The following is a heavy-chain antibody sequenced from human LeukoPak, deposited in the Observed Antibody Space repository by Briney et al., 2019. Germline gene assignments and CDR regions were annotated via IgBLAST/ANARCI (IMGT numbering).Heavy chain of an antibody. V-gene: IGHV4-34*01. D-gene: IGHD2-15*01. J-gene: IGHJ6*04. Sequence: SETLSLTCAVYGGSFSGYYWSWIRQPPGKGLEWIGEINHSGSTNYNPSLKSRVTISVDTSKNQFSLKLSPVTAADTAVYYCAGSRGYCSGGSCYSGNYYYYGMDVWGKGTTVTVSS. CDR2: INHSGST. CDR1: GGSFSGYY. CDR3: AGSRGYCSGGSCYSGNYYYYGMDV.